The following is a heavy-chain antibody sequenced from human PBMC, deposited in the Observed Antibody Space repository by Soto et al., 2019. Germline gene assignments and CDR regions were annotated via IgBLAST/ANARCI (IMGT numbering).Heavy chain of an antibody. Sequence: QVHLVQSGAEVKKPGASVKVSCKASGYTFTNYDINWVRQAPGQGLEWMGWISTYTGNTNYAQKLQGRVTMTTDTPASTAYMDQRSPRSDDTAVYYCARGYYYGSGRPTPGGMAVWGQGTTVTVSS. CDR2: ISTYTGNT. CDR1: GYTFTNYD. D-gene: IGHD3-10*01. V-gene: IGHV1-18*01. CDR3: ARGYYYGSGRPTPGGMAV. J-gene: IGHJ6*02.